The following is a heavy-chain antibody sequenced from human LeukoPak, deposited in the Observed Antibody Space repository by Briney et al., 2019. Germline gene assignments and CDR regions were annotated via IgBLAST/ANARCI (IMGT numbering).Heavy chain of an antibody. J-gene: IGHJ4*02. CDR3: ARVLHKRNYDSSDYYGY. D-gene: IGHD3-22*01. Sequence: GGSPRLSCAASGFTFSSYSMNWVRQAPGKGLEWISYISSGSSTIYYADSVKGRFTISRDNAKNSLYLQMNSLRAEDTAVYYCARVLHKRNYDSSDYYGYWGQGTLVTVSS. CDR2: ISSGSSTI. CDR1: GFTFSSYS. V-gene: IGHV3-48*01.